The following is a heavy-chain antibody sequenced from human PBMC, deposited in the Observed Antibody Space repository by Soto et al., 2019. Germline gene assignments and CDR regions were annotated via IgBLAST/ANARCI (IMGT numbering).Heavy chain of an antibody. V-gene: IGHV3-23*01. CDR3: AKSRDFIGAIVTLLDS. D-gene: IGHD3-16*02. CDR1: GFTFSSYA. J-gene: IGHJ4*02. CDR2: ISNNGDTA. Sequence: EVQLLESGGGLVQPGGSLTLSCATSGFTFSSYAMVWVRQAAEKGLEWVASISNNGDTAYYADSVKGRFTISRGNSENTLYLQMNGLRADDTALYFCAKSRDFIGAIVTLLDSWGQGTQLTVSS.